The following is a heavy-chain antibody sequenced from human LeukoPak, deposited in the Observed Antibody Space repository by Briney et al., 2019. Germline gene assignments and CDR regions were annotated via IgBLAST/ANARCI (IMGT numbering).Heavy chain of an antibody. CDR2: ISGSGGST. CDR1: GFTFSSYG. J-gene: IGHJ4*02. CDR3: AKDMSYGGYSGYDY. Sequence: GGSLRLSCAASGFTFSSYGMSWVRQAPGKGLEWVSAISGSGGSTYYADSVKGRFTISRDNSKNTLYLQMNSLRAEDMALYYCAKDMSYGGYSGYDYWGQGTLVTVSS. V-gene: IGHV3-23*01. D-gene: IGHD5-12*01.